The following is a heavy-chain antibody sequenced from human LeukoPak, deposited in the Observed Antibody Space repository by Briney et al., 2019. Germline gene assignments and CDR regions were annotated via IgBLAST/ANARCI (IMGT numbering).Heavy chain of an antibody. D-gene: IGHD2-21*02. V-gene: IGHV3-21*01. CDR3: ARQGDSSVSRANYYYYGMDV. CDR2: ISSSSSYV. J-gene: IGHJ6*02. Sequence: PGGSLRLSCAASGFTFSSYAMSWVRQAPGKGLEWVSSISSSSSYVCYADSVKGRFTITRDNAKNSLYLQMNSLRAKDTAVYYCARQGDSSVSRANYYYYGMDVWGQGTTVTVSS. CDR1: GFTFSSYA.